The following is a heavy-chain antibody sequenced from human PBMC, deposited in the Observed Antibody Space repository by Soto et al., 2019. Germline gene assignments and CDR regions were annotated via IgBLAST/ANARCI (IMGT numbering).Heavy chain of an antibody. CDR2: ISGSGGST. CDR3: ASNRARSGRFNFDY. CDR1: GFTFSSYA. J-gene: IGHJ4*02. D-gene: IGHD3-10*01. Sequence: GGSLRLSCAASGFTFSSYAMSWVRQAPGKGLEWVSAISGSGGSTYYADSVKGRFTISRDNSKNTLYLQMNSLRAEDTAVYYCASNRARSGRFNFDYWGQGTLVTVSS. V-gene: IGHV3-23*01.